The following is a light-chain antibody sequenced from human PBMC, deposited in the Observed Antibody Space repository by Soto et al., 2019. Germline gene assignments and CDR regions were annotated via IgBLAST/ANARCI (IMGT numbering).Light chain of an antibody. CDR2: DVS. CDR1: RPDSGRYNY. CDR3: TSYTSDSTYV. V-gene: IGLV2-14*01. J-gene: IGLJ1*01. Sequence: QSVLTPPASVSGSPGQSITISCTGTRPDSGRYNYVSWYQQHPGKAPKLMVYDVSNRPSWVSNRFSGSKSGITASLTISGLQAEDEADYYCTSYTSDSTYVFGTGTKVT.